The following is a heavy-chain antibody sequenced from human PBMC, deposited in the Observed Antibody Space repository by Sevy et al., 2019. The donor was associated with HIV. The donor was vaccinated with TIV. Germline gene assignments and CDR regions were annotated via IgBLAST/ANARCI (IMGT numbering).Heavy chain of an antibody. V-gene: IGHV4-59*01. CDR3: ARVGFNWNDVDY. CDR2: IYYSGTT. J-gene: IGHJ4*02. D-gene: IGHD1-20*01. Sequence: SETPSLTCTVSGASMNIYYWSWIRQPPGKGLEWIGYIYYSGTTNYNPSLKSRLTISIDTSKNQFSLKLSSVTAADTAVYYCARVGFNWNDVDYWGQGTLVTVSP. CDR1: GASMNIYY.